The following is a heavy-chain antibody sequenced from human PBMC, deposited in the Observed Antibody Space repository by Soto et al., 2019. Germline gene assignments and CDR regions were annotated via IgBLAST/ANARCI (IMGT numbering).Heavy chain of an antibody. CDR3: ATDFGGTPSP. D-gene: IGHD4-17*01. J-gene: IGHJ5*02. V-gene: IGHV1-69*12. Sequence: QVQLVQSGAEVKKPGSSVKVSCRASGGTFSSYTISWVRQAPGQGLEWMGGIVPVFRTAHYGQKFQGRVTINADESTTTAYMELSSLRSEDTAMYYCATDFGGTPSPWGQGTLVTVSS. CDR1: GGTFSSYT. CDR2: IVPVFRTA.